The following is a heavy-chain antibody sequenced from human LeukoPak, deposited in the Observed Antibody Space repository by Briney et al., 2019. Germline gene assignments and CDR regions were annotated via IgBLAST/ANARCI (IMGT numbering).Heavy chain of an antibody. CDR2: IYNSGST. CDR3: AGLTYYYGSGSHDGFDP. V-gene: IGHV4-59*01. D-gene: IGHD3-10*01. J-gene: IGHJ5*02. CDR1: GGSISNYY. Sequence: KPSETLSLTCTVSGGSISNYYWSWIRQPPGKGLEWTGYIYNSGSTNYNPSLKSRVTISVDTSKNQFSLKLSSVTAADTAVYYCAGLTYYYGSGSHDGFDPWGQGTLVTVSS.